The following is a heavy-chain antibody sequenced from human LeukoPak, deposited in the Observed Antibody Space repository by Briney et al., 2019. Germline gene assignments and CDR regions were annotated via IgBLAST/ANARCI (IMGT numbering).Heavy chain of an antibody. V-gene: IGHV1-18*01. CDR3: ARGSTARYYYDTSGYYRGAVDS. Sequence: ASVKVSCKASGYTFTTYGISWVRQAPGQGLEWMGWISGYNGNTNYAQKFQGRVTMTTDTSTSTAYMELRSLRSDDTAVYYCARGSTARYYYDTSGYYRGAVDSWGQGTLVTISS. D-gene: IGHD3-22*01. CDR1: GYTFTTYG. J-gene: IGHJ4*02. CDR2: ISGYNGNT.